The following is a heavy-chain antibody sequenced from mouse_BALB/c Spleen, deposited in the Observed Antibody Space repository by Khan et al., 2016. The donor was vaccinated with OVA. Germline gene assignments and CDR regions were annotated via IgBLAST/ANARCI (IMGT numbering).Heavy chain of an antibody. CDR3: ARGGYGKD. V-gene: IGHV1-9*01. J-gene: IGHJ3*01. Sequence: QVQLQQSGAELMKPGASVKISCKATGYTFSSYWIEWVKQRPGHGLEWIGEILPGSGSTNYNEKFKGKATFTAATSSNTAYMPLSSLTSEDSAVYYCARGGYGKDWGQGTLVTVSA. D-gene: IGHD1-1*01. CDR1: GYTFSSYW. CDR2: ILPGSGST.